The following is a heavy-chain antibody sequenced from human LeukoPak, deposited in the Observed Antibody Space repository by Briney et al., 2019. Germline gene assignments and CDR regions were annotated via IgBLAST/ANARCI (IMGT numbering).Heavy chain of an antibody. CDR2: INSGSTYM. Sequence: PGVSLRLSCAASGFTFSDHSMTWVRQAPRKGLEWVSSINSGSTYMFYADSVKGRFTISRDNAKNLLYLLVNSLRADDTALYYCARGCAGSTCSTRHFDYWGQGTLVTVSS. CDR3: ARGCAGSTCSTRHFDY. D-gene: IGHD2-2*02. J-gene: IGHJ4*02. CDR1: GFTFSDHS. V-gene: IGHV3-21*06.